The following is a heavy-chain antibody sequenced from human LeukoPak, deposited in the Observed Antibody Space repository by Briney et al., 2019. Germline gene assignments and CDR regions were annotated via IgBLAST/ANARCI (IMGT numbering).Heavy chain of an antibody. D-gene: IGHD5-12*01. V-gene: IGHV3-48*03. Sequence: PGGSLRLSCAASGFTFSSYEMNWVRQAPGKGLEWVSYISSSGSTISYADSVKGRFTISRDSAKNSLYLKMNSLRAEDTAVYYCAREGGYDFIWGKRYYYGMDVWGKGTTVTVSS. J-gene: IGHJ6*04. CDR3: AREGGYDFIWGKRYYYGMDV. CDR1: GFTFSSYE. CDR2: ISSSGSTI.